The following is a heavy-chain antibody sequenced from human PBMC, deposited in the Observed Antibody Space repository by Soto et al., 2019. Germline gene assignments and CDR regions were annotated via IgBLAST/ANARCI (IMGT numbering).Heavy chain of an antibody. CDR3: EREDYDTSGYSSQSFPH. CDR2: ISPLSATT. J-gene: IGHJ1*01. Sequence: QVQLVQSGAEVKKAGSSVKVSCKASGGTFNNYAISWVRQAPGQGLEWMGGISPLSATTKYAQRFEDRVSITAEELTTKAYMEMSRMRSEDTAVYYCEREDYDTSGYSSQSFPHWGQGTLVTVFS. CDR1: GGTFNNYA. V-gene: IGHV1-69*01. D-gene: IGHD3-22*01.